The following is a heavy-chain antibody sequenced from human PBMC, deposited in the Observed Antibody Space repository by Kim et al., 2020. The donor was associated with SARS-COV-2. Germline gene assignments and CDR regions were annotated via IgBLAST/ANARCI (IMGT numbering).Heavy chain of an antibody. J-gene: IGHJ4*02. CDR3: ARGRAMVRGVINRRYYFDY. Sequence: SRVTISVDPSKNQFSLKLSSVTAADTAVYYCARGRAMVRGVINRRYYFDYWGQGTLVTVSS. D-gene: IGHD3-10*01. V-gene: IGHV4-34*01.